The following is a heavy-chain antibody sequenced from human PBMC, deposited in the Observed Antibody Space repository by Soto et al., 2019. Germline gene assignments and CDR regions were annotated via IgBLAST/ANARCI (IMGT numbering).Heavy chain of an antibody. J-gene: IGHJ4*02. V-gene: IGHV3-74*01. D-gene: IGHD2-8*02. CDR2: INGDGSIT. CDR3: STGRYRDY. Sequence: GGSLRISCEASGLTFSSFWIHWVRQVPGKGLMWVARINGDGSITDYADSVKGRFSVSRDNAESRMFLQMNSLRVEDTALYYCSTGRYRDYWGQGTLVTVSS. CDR1: GLTFSSFW.